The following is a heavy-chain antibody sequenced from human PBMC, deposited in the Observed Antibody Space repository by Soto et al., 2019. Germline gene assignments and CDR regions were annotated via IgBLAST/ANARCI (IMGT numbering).Heavy chain of an antibody. D-gene: IGHD2-2*02. Sequence: EVQLVESGGGLVQPGGSLRLSCAASGFTFSDHYMDWVRQAPGKGLEWVGRIRNKANSYTTEYAASVKGRFTISRDDSNNSLYLQMNSLKTEDTAVYYCTRGYCSSTICYKSYFYGVDVWGQGTKVTVSS. J-gene: IGHJ6*02. CDR2: IRNKANSYTT. V-gene: IGHV3-72*01. CDR1: GFTFSDHY. CDR3: TRGYCSSTICYKSYFYGVDV.